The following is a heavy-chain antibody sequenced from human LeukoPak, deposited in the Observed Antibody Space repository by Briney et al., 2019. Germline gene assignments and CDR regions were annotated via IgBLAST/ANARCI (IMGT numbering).Heavy chain of an antibody. CDR3: ARSSDLSSGFAY. Sequence: GGSLRLSCAASGFTFSQDWMHWVRQAPGKGPVWVSRINSDGSSTNYPDSVKGRFTISRDNAKNTLYLQMNSLRAEDTAVYFCARSSDLSSGFAYWGQGTLVTVSS. J-gene: IGHJ4*02. CDR1: GFTFSQDW. D-gene: IGHD6-19*01. V-gene: IGHV3-74*01. CDR2: INSDGSST.